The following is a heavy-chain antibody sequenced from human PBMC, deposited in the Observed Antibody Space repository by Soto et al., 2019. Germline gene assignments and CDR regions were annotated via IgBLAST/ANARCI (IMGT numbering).Heavy chain of an antibody. CDR3: AREIVTPGHWYFDV. D-gene: IGHD2-2*01. V-gene: IGHV3-13*05. J-gene: IGHJ2*01. CDR2: IGTAGDP. CDR1: GFTFSSYD. Sequence: GGSLRLSCAASGFTFSSYDMHWVRQTAGKSLELVSSIGTAGDPHYSDSVKGRFTISRENAKNSLYLQMNSLRAGDTAVYYCAREIVTPGHWYFDVWGRGTLVTVSS.